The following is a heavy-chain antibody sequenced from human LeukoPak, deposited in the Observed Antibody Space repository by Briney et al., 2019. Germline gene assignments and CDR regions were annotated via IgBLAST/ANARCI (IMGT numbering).Heavy chain of an antibody. D-gene: IGHD6-13*01. CDR1: GYTFTGYY. V-gene: IGHV1-2*02. CDR3: ARDSESSWYLIRY. J-gene: IGHJ4*02. Sequence: ASVKVSCKASGYTFTGYYMHWVRQAPGQGLEWMGWINPNSGGTNYAQKFQGRVTMTRDTSISTAYMELSRLRSDDTAVYYCARDSESSWYLIRYWGQGTLVTVSS. CDR2: INPNSGGT.